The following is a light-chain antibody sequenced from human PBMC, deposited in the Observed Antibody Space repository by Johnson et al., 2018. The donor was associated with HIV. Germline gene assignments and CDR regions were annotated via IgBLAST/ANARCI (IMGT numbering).Light chain of an antibody. V-gene: IGLV1-51*02. J-gene: IGLJ1*01. CDR1: SSNIESNS. Sequence: QSVLTQPPSVSAAPGQKVTISCSGSSSNIESNSVSWYQQFPGTAPKVLIYENNKRPSGTPDRFSGSKSATSATLGITGLQTGDEADYYCGTWDSILNAYVFGAATKVAVL. CDR2: ENN. CDR3: GTWDSILNAYV.